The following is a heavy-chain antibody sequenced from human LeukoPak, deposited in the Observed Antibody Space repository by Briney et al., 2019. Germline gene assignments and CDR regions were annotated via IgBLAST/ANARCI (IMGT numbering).Heavy chain of an antibody. V-gene: IGHV3-23*01. CDR3: AKLSSGSYYKEFDY. CDR2: ISGDGVST. J-gene: IGHJ4*02. D-gene: IGHD3-10*01. CDR1: GFTFNNHA. Sequence: GGSLRLSCEASGFTFNNHALTWVRQTPGRGLECVSAISGDGVSTYYADSVKGRFTISRDNSKNTLYLQMNSLRAEDTAVYYCAKLSSGSYYKEFDYWGQGTLVTVSS.